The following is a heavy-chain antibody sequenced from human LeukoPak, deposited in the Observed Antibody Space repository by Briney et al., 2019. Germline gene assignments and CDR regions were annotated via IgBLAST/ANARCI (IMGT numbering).Heavy chain of an antibody. J-gene: IGHJ5*02. Sequence: PGGSLRLSCAASGFTFSSYSMNWVRQAPGKGLEWVSSISSSSSYIYYADSVKGRFTISRDNAKNSLYLQMNSLRAEDTAVYYCASRRGRRDIVSWFDPWGQGTLVTVSS. CDR2: ISSSSSYI. D-gene: IGHD2-15*01. CDR1: GFTFSSYS. V-gene: IGHV3-21*01. CDR3: ASRRGRRDIVSWFDP.